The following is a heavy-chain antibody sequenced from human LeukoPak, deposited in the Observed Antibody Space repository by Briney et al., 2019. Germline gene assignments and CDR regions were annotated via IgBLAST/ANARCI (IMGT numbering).Heavy chain of an antibody. CDR1: VDSISSKW. CDR3: ARSRDTTNYYGMDV. CDR2: IHPGGST. V-gene: IGHV4-4*02. Sequence: SETLSLTCAVFVDSISSKWWSWVRQAPGKGLEWIGEIHPGGSTSYNPSLKSRVTISIDKSKNQFSLRMSSVTGADTAVYYCARSRDTTNYYGMDVWGQGTTVTVSS. D-gene: IGHD1-26*01. J-gene: IGHJ6*02.